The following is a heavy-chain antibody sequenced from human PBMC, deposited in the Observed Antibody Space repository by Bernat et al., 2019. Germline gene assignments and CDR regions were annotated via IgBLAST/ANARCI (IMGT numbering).Heavy chain of an antibody. Sequence: QVQLQPSGPGLVKPSQTLSLTCAISGDSVSSNSAAWNWIRQSPSRGLEWLGRTFYRSKWFNDYAASVKSRITVNADTSKNQFSLHLNSVTPEDTGIYYCALGIHDAFDIWGQGTMVTVSS. CDR2: TFYRSKWFN. CDR3: ALGIHDAFDI. D-gene: IGHD5-18*01. J-gene: IGHJ3*02. CDR1: GDSVSSNSAA. V-gene: IGHV6-1*01.